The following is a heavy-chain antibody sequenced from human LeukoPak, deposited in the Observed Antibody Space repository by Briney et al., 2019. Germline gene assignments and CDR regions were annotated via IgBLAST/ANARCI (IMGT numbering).Heavy chain of an antibody. CDR1: GGTFSSYA. CDR2: INPNSGGT. D-gene: IGHD3-10*01. V-gene: IGHV1-2*02. CDR3: ARVSGEDAFDI. Sequence: ASVKVSCKASGGTFSSYAISWVRQAPGQGLEWMGWINPNSGGTNYAQKFQGRVTMTRDTSISTAYMELSRLRSDDTAVYYCARVSGEDAFDIWGQGTMVTVSS. J-gene: IGHJ3*02.